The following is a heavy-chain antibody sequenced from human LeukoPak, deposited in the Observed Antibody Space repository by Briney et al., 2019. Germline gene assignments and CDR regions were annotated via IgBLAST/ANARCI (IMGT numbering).Heavy chain of an antibody. CDR1: GGSFSGYY. D-gene: IGHD3-3*01. CDR3: ARGGILGDY. V-gene: IGHV4-34*01. J-gene: IGHJ4*02. Sequence: SEPLSLPCAVYGGSFSGYYWSWIRQPPGKGLEWMGEINNSGSTNYNPSLKSRVTISVDTSKNQFSLKLSSVTAADTAVYYCARGGILGDYWGQGTLVTVSS. CDR2: INNSGST.